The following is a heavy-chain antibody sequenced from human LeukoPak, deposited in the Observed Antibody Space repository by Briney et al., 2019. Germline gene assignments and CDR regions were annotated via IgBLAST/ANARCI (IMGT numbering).Heavy chain of an antibody. Sequence: GGSLRLSCAASGFTFSSFAMSWVRQAPGKGLEWVSTISNSVGTTYYADSVKGRFTISRDNSRNTLYLQVNSLRAEDTALYYCARALYGSGWCQDYWGQGTLVTVSS. CDR1: GFTFSSFA. CDR3: ARALYGSGWCQDY. V-gene: IGHV3-23*01. D-gene: IGHD6-19*01. CDR2: ISNSVGTT. J-gene: IGHJ4*02.